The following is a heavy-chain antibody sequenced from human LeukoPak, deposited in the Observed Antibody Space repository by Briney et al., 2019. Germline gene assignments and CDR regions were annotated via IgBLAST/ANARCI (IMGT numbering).Heavy chain of an antibody. J-gene: IGHJ6*02. CDR2: ISAYNGNT. CDR1: GYTFTSYG. Sequence: ASVKVSCKASGYTFTSYGISWVRQAPGQGLEWMGWISAYNGNTNYARKLQGRVTMTTDTPTSTAYMELRSLRSDDTAVYYCARNYGDYYGMDVWGQGTTVTVSS. D-gene: IGHD4-17*01. CDR3: ARNYGDYYGMDV. V-gene: IGHV1-18*01.